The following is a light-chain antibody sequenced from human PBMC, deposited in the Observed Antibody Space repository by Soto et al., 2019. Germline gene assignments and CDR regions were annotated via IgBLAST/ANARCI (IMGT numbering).Light chain of an antibody. J-gene: IGKJ5*01. CDR2: KVS. Sequence: EIVLTQTPLLSPVTLGQPASISCRSSRSLVASDGNAYLTWLHQRPGQPPRPLIYKVSQRLSGVSDRFIGSGAGTDFTLHISRVEAEDVGTYFCMQATQLRTFGQGTRLEIK. CDR1: RSLVASDGNAY. CDR3: MQATQLRT. V-gene: IGKV2-24*01.